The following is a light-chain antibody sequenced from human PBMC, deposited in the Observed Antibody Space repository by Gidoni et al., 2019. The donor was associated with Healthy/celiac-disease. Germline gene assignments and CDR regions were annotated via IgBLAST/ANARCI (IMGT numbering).Light chain of an antibody. CDR3: QQSYSTRFT. V-gene: IGKV1-39*01. J-gene: IGKJ5*01. CDR2: AAS. Sequence: DIQMTQDPSSLSASVGDRVTITCRASQSISSYLNWYQQKPGKAPKLLIYAASSLKSGVPSRFSGSGSGTDFTLTISSLQPEDFATYYCQQSYSTRFTFGQXTRLEIK. CDR1: QSISSY.